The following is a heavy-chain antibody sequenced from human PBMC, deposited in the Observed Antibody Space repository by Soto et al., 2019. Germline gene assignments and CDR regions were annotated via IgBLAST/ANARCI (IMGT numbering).Heavy chain of an antibody. CDR2: IGTDSNT. J-gene: IGHJ6*02. Sequence: PGGALRLSCAASGFTFNSYAMNWVRQAPGKGLAWVSAIGTDSNTYYADSVKGRFTISRDNSKNTLYLQMNSLRAEDTAVYYCARGQLAYYSYGRDVGGQGTTVTVSS. CDR3: ARGQLAYYSYGRDV. V-gene: IGHV3-23*01. D-gene: IGHD2-2*01. CDR1: GFTFNSYA.